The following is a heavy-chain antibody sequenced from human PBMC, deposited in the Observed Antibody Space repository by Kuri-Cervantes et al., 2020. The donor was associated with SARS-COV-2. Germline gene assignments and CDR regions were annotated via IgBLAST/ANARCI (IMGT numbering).Heavy chain of an antibody. Sequence: GESLKISCAASGFTFSSYARHWVRQAPGKGLEWVAFIPYDGSNKYYADSVMGRFTISRDNSKNPLYLQRNSLRAEDTAVYYCATKPPGSNDAFDIWGQGTMVTVSS. J-gene: IGHJ3*02. CDR2: IPYDGSNK. CDR1: GFTFSSYA. D-gene: IGHD1-14*01. V-gene: IGHV3-30*02. CDR3: ATKPPGSNDAFDI.